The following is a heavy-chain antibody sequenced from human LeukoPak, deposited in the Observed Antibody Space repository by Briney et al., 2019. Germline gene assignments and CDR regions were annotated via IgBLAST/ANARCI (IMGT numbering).Heavy chain of an antibody. CDR3: ARERGDTTVTTGGLYYGMDV. CDR1: GFTFSSYA. D-gene: IGHD4-17*01. Sequence: GGSLRLSCAASGFTFSSYAMHWVRQAPGKGLEWVAVISYDGSNKYYADSVKGRFTISRDNSKNTLYLQMNSLRAEDTAVYYCARERGDTTVTTGGLYYGMDVWGQGTTVTVSS. CDR2: ISYDGSNK. V-gene: IGHV3-30-3*01. J-gene: IGHJ6*02.